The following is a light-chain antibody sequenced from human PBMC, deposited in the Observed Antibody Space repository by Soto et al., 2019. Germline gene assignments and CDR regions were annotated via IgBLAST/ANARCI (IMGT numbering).Light chain of an antibody. CDR3: QQSYSTPPWT. Sequence: DIQMTQSPSSLSASVGDRVTITCRASQSISSYINWYQQKPGKAPKHLIYAASSLQSGVPSRFSGSGSGTDFTLPISSLQPEDFATYYCQQSYSTPPWTFGQGTKVEIK. CDR2: AAS. J-gene: IGKJ1*01. CDR1: QSISSY. V-gene: IGKV1-39*01.